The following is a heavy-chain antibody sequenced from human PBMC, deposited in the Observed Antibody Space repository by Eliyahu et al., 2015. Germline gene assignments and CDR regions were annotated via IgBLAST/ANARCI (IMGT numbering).Heavy chain of an antibody. CDR1: GGSISSSSYY. V-gene: IGHV4-39*01. J-gene: IGHJ3*02. D-gene: IGHD3-10*01. CDR2: IYYSGST. Sequence: QLQLQESGPGLVKPSETLSLTCTVSGGSISSSSYYWGWIRQPPGKGLEWIGSIYYSGSTYYNPSLKSRVTISVDTSKNQFSLKLSSVTAADTAVYYCARPYYYGSGSYAFDIWGQGTMVTVSS. CDR3: ARPYYYGSGSYAFDI.